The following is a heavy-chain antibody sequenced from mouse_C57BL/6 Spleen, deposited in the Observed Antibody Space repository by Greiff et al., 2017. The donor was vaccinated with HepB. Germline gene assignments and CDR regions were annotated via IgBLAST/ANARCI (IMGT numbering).Heavy chain of an antibody. CDR3: ARYKGLLDD. D-gene: IGHD2-4*01. Sequence: EVKLVESGGGLVQPGGSLSLSCAASGFTFTDYYMSWVRQPPGKALEWLGFIRNKANGYTTEYSASVKGRFTISRDNSQSILYLQMNALRAEDSATYYCARYKGLLDDWGQGTTLTVSS. V-gene: IGHV7-3*01. CDR2: IRNKANGYTT. J-gene: IGHJ2*01. CDR1: GFTFTDYY.